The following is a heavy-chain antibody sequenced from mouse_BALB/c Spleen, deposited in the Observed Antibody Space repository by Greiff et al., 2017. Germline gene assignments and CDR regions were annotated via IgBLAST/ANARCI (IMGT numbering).Heavy chain of an antibody. J-gene: IGHJ4*01. V-gene: IGHV1S22*01. CDR2: IYPGSGST. CDR3: TRNYYGDAMDY. CDR1: GYTFTSCW. D-gene: IGHD1-1*01. Sequence: KQPGSELVRPGASVKLSCKASGYTFTSCWMHWVKQRPGQGLEWIGNIYPGSGSTNYDEKFKSKATLTVDTSSSTAYMQLSSLTSEDSAVYYCTRNYYGDAMDYWGQGTSVTVSS.